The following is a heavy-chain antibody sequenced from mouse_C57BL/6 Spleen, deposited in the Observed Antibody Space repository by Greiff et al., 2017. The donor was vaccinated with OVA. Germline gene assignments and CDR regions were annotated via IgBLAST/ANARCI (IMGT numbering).Heavy chain of an antibody. CDR3: TRYWERDWYFEV. V-gene: IGHV1-15*01. CDR2: IDPETGGT. CDR1: GYTFTDYE. Sequence: VQLQQSGAELVRPGASVTLSCKASGYTFTDYEMHWVKQTPVHGLEWIGAIDPETGGTAYNQKFKGKAILTVDKSSSTAYMELRSLTSEDSAVYYCTRYWERDWYFEVWGTGTTVTVAS. J-gene: IGHJ1*03. D-gene: IGHD4-1*01.